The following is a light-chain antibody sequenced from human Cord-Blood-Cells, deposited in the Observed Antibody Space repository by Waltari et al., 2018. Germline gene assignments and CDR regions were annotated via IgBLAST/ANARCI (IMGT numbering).Light chain of an antibody. V-gene: IGLV1-47*01. CDR2: RNN. J-gene: IGLJ3*02. CDR3: AAWDDSLSANWV. CDR1: SSNIGRNY. Sequence: QSVLTQPPSASGTPGQRVTISCSGSSSNIGRNYVYWYQQLPGTAPKLLIDRNNQRPSGVPDRFSGSKSGTSASLAISGLRSEDEADYYCAAWDDSLSANWVFGGGTKLTVL.